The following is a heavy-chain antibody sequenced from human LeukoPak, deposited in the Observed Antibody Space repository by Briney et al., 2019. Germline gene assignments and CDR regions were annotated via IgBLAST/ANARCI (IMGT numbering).Heavy chain of an antibody. CDR1: GFGFSDYW. Sequence: GGSLRLSCASSGFGFSDYWMHWVRQVPGRGPVWVSHISIDGSYTNYADSVEGRFTISRDNSKNTLYLQMDSLRAEDTAIYYCANEYSKGDVWGQGTTVTVSS. CDR2: ISIDGSYT. CDR3: ANEYSKGDV. D-gene: IGHD4-11*01. J-gene: IGHJ3*01. V-gene: IGHV3-74*01.